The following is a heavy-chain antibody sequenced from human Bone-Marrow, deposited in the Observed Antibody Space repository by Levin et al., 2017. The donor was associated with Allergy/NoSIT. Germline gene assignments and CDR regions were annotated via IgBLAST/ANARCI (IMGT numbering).Heavy chain of an antibody. CDR2: IKSLSNGGTT. J-gene: IGHJ4*02. CDR3: KTDRDADPDY. Sequence: GESLKISCAASGFPFTFAWMTWVRQAPGKGLEWVGRIKSLSNGGTTDYAAAVKGRFTISRDDSENTVYLQMSSLTPEDTGIYYCKTDRDADPDYWGQGTLVTVSS. CDR1: GFPFTFAW. V-gene: IGHV3-15*01.